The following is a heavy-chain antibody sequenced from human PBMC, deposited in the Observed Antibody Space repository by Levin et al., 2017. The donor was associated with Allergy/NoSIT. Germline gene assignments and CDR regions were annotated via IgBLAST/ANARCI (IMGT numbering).Heavy chain of an antibody. CDR1: GFTFTTFS. CDR2: IGTSLSYI. D-gene: IGHD3-10*01. J-gene: IGHJ6*02. CDR3: ARGGDYYGSRSYRDGMDV. V-gene: IGHV3-21*01. Sequence: GGSLRLSCVGSGFTFTTFSMNWVRQAPGRGLEWVSSIGTSLSYIYYADSVKGRFTISRDNAKNSLYLQMNSLRGEDTAVYYCARGGDYYGSRSYRDGMDVWGQGTTVTVSS.